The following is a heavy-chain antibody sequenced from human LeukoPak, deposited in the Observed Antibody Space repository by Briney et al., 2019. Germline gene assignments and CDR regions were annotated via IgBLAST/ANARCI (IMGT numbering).Heavy chain of an antibody. D-gene: IGHD3-22*01. V-gene: IGHV3-30*18. CDR1: GFTFSSYG. CDR2: ISYDGSNK. Sequence: PGGSLRLSCAASGFTFSSYGMHWVRQAPGKGLEWVAVISYDGSNKYYADSVKGRFTTSRDNSKNTLYLQMNSLRAEDTAVYYCAKEEYYYDSSGYYYFDYWGQGTLVTVSS. J-gene: IGHJ4*02. CDR3: AKEEYYYDSSGYYYFDY.